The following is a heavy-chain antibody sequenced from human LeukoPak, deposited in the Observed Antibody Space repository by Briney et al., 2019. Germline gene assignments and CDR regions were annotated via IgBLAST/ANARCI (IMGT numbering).Heavy chain of an antibody. CDR1: GGTFSSYA. CDR2: IIPIFGTA. CDR3: ARGLWLQLEDAFDI. V-gene: IGHV1-69*01. J-gene: IGHJ3*02. Sequence: ASVKVSCKASGGTFSSYAISWVRQAPGQGLEWMGGIIPIFGTANYAQKFQGRVTITADESTSTAYMELSSLRSEDTAVYYCARGLWLQLEDAFDIWGQGTMVTVSS. D-gene: IGHD5-24*01.